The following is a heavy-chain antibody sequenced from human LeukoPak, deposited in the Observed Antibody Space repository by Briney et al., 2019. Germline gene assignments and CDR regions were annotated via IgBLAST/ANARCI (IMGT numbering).Heavy chain of an antibody. CDR2: ISAYNGNT. V-gene: IGHV1-18*01. CDR3: ARSRYNRNPRPDQAFDI. CDR1: GYTFTNYG. J-gene: IGHJ3*02. Sequence: ASVKVSCKASGYTFTNYGITWVRQAPGQGLEWMGWISAYNGNTNYAQKLQGGVTMTTDTSTNTAYMELRSLRSDDTAVYYCARSRYNRNPRPDQAFDIWGQGTMVTVSS. D-gene: IGHD1-14*01.